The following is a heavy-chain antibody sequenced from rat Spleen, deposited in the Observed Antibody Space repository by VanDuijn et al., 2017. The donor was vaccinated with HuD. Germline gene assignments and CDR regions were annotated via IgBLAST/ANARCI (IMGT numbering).Heavy chain of an antibody. J-gene: IGHJ4*01. V-gene: IGHV3-1*01. CDR2: ISYSGST. Sequence: EVQLQESGPGLVKPSQSLSLTCSVTGYSITSNYWGWIRKFPGNKMEWIGHISYSGSTSYNPSLKSRISITRDTSKNQFFLQLNSVTTEYTAKYYWERWGYYDGTYYYGYVMDAWGQGASVTVSS. CDR3: ERWGYYDGTYYYGYVMDA. CDR1: GYSITSNY. D-gene: IGHD1-12*02.